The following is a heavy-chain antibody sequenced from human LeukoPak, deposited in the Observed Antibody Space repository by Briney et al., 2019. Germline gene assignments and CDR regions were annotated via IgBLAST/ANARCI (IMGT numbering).Heavy chain of an antibody. V-gene: IGHV4-30-2*01. J-gene: IGHJ4*02. CDR2: IYTSGST. CDR1: GGSISSGGYS. Sequence: PSQTLSLTCAVSGGSISSGGYSWSWIRQPPGKGLEWIGYIYTSGSTNYNPSLKSRVTISVDTSKNQFSLKLSSVTAADTAVYYCARDPRYSSLPDYWGQGTLVTVSS. D-gene: IGHD5-18*01. CDR3: ARDPRYSSLPDY.